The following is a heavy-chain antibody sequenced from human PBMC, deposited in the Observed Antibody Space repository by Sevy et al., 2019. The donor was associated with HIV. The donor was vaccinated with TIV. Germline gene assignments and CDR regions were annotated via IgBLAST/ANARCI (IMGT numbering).Heavy chain of an antibody. Sequence: GGSLRLSCAASEFTFNNYAMSWVRQAPGKGLEWVSTISSSGGNTYYADSVKGRFTISRDNSMNTLYLKINSLRAEDAAVYYCATIRYSSGWYSYFDYWGQGTLVTVSS. V-gene: IGHV3-23*01. J-gene: IGHJ4*02. CDR3: ATIRYSSGWYSYFDY. CDR2: ISSSGGNT. D-gene: IGHD6-19*01. CDR1: EFTFNNYA.